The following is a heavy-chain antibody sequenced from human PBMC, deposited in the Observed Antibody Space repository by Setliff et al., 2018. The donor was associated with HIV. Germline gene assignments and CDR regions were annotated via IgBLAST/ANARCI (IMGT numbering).Heavy chain of an antibody. J-gene: IGHJ4*02. CDR1: GGSISSGSYY. D-gene: IGHD3-10*01. Sequence: SLTCTVSGGSISSGSYYWSWIRQPAGKGLEWIGHIHASGNTNYNPSLKSRVTISVDTSKNQFSLKLSSVTAADTALYFCAREAYFFASGTYYFDSWGQGTLVTVSS. CDR2: IHASGNT. CDR3: AREAYFFASGTYYFDS. V-gene: IGHV4-61*09.